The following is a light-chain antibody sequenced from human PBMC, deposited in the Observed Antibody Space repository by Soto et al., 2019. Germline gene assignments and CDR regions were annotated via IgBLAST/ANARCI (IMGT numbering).Light chain of an antibody. J-gene: IGKJ3*01. V-gene: IGKV3-20*01. CDR2: GAF. CDR1: QSVSSSY. CDR3: QQYGDSPAT. Sequence: EIVLTQSPGTLSLSPGERATLSCRASQSVSSSYLAWYQQKPGQAPRLLIYGAFNRATGIPDRFSGSGSGTDFTLTFSRLEPEDFAVYYCQQYGDSPATFGPGTKVDIE.